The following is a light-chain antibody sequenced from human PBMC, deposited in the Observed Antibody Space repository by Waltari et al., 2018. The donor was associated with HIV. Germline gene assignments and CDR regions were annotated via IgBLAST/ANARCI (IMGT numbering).Light chain of an antibody. CDR2: CAS. J-gene: IGKJ4*01. Sequence: DIVITHSPDSLAVSLGERATINCNSSCSVLYSPNSKNYLAWYQQRPGQPPKLLIYCASIRESGVPNRFSGSGSGTDFTLTISSLQAEDVAVYYCQQYYSTPLSFGGGTKVEIK. CDR3: QQYYSTPLS. V-gene: IGKV4-1*01. CDR1: CSVLYSPNSKNY.